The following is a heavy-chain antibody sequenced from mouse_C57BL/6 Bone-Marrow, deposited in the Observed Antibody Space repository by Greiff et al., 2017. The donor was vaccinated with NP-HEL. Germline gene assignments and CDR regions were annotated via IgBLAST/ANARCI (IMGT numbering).Heavy chain of an antibody. CDR1: GYTFTDYY. D-gene: IGHD1-1*01. Sequence: EVQLQQSGPVLVKPGASVKMSCKASGYTFTDYYMNWVKQSHGKSLEWIGVINPYNGGTSYNQKFKGKATLTVDKSSSTAYMELNSLTSEDSAVYYCAREYYGSGYVWFAYWGQGTLVTVSA. CDR2: INPYNGGT. CDR3: AREYYGSGYVWFAY. J-gene: IGHJ3*01. V-gene: IGHV1-19*01.